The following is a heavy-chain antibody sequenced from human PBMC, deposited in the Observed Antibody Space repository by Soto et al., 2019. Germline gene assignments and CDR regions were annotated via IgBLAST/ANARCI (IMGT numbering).Heavy chain of an antibody. D-gene: IGHD1-7*01. V-gene: IGHV3-7*03. CDR2: IKQDGSEK. Sequence: GGSLRLTCASSGLNFISYGMSWVRPAPGKGLEWVANIKQDGSEKYYVDSVKGRFTISRDNAKNSLYLQMNSLRAEDTAVYYCAREGTTGNWFDPWGQGNLVT. CDR3: AREGTTGNWFDP. CDR1: GLNFISYG. J-gene: IGHJ5*02.